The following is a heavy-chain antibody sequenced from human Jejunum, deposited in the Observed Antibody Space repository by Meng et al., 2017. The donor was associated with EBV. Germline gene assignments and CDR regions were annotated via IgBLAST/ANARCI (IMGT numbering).Heavy chain of an antibody. Sequence: QVQLVESGGGVGQPGRSLRLSCAASGFTFGDYAMHWVRQAPGKGLEWVALVSYGGSDKLYADSVKGRFTIYRDNSDNTLFLQMNSLKPEDTAVYYCAKERRGFYAEHWGQGTLVTVSS. CDR3: AKERRGFYAEH. CDR2: VSYGGSDK. D-gene: IGHD1-14*01. V-gene: IGHV3-30*04. CDR1: GFTFGDYA. J-gene: IGHJ4*02.